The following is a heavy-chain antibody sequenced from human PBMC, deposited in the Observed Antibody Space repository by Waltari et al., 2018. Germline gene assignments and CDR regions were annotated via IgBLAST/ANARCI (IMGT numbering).Heavy chain of an antibody. CDR3: ATTPSPFDI. D-gene: IGHD2-15*01. CDR2: IYHSGST. CDR1: GYSISSGYY. Sequence: QVQLQESGPGLVKPSETLSLTCAVSGYSISSGYYWGWIRQPPGKGLEWIGSIYHSGSTYYNPSLKSRVTISVDTSKNQFSLKLSSVTAADTAVYYCATTPSPFDIWGQGTMVIVSS. J-gene: IGHJ3*02. V-gene: IGHV4-38-2*01.